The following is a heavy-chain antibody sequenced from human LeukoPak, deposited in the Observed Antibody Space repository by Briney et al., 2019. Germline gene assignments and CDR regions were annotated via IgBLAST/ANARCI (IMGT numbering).Heavy chain of an antibody. CDR3: ARVYYYDSSGHNWFDP. D-gene: IGHD3-22*01. V-gene: IGHV1-18*01. CDR2: ISAYSGNA. CDR1: GYTFASYG. Sequence: ASVKVSCKASGYTFASYGISWVRQAPGQGLEWMGWISAYSGNANYAQKLQGRVTMTTDTSTSTAYVEPRSLRSDDTAVYYCARVYYYDSSGHNWFDPWGQGTLVTVSS. J-gene: IGHJ5*02.